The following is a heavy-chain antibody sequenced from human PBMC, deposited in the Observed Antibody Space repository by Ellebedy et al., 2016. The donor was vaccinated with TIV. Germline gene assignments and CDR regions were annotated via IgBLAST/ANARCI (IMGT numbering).Heavy chain of an antibody. Sequence: GESLKISXAASGFTFSSYSMNWVRQAPGKGLEWVGRIKRQTDGATTDYSAPVKGRFTIWRDDSKDTLYLQMSSLKTEDTAVYYCSTGGFREYIHPFDYWGQGTLVTVSS. CDR2: IKRQTDGATT. J-gene: IGHJ4*02. V-gene: IGHV3-15*01. CDR1: GFTFSSYS. CDR3: STGGFREYIHPFDY. D-gene: IGHD3-10*01.